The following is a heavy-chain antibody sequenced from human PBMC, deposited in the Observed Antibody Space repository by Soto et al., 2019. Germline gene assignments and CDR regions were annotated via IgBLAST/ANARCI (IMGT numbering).Heavy chain of an antibody. CDR2: IWYDGSNK. J-gene: IGHJ4*02. CDR3: ARTPEYSNYGPTDY. V-gene: IGHV3-33*01. Sequence: LRLSCAASGFTFSSYGMHRVRQAPGKGLEWVAVIWYDGSNKYYADSVKGRFTISRDNSKNTLYLQMNSLRAEDTAVYYCARTPEYSNYGPTDYWGQGTLVTVSS. CDR1: GFTFSSYG. D-gene: IGHD4-4*01.